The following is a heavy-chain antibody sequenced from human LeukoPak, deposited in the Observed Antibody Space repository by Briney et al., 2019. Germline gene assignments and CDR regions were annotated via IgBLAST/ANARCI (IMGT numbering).Heavy chain of an antibody. J-gene: IGHJ5*01. CDR3: ARDNWVDC. CDR2: IDTSSTTM. V-gene: IGHV3-48*04. Sequence: PGGSLRLSCAASGFTFSHVWMTWVRQAPGKGLEWVSFIDTSSTTMYYTDSVKGRFTISRDNAKNSLYLQMNSLKVEDTAIYYCARDNWVDCWGQGTLVTVSS. CDR1: GFTFSHVW.